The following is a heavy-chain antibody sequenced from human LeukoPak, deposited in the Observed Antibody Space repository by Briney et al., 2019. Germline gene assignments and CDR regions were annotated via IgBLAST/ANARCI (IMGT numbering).Heavy chain of an antibody. J-gene: IGHJ4*02. CDR2: INHSGST. V-gene: IGHV4-34*01. D-gene: IGHD6-19*01. CDR1: GFTFSTYN. Sequence: PGGSLRLSCAASGFTFSTYNMNWVRQPPGKGLEWIGEINHSGSTNYNPSLKSRVTISVDTSKNQFSLKLSSVTAADTAVYYCTRSKQYSSGWYFDYWGQGTLVTVSS. CDR3: TRSKQYSSGWYFDY.